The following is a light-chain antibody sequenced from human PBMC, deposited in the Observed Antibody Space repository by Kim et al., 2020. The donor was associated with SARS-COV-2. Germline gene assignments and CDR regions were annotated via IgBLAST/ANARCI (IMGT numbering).Light chain of an antibody. CDR2: DAS. V-gene: IGKV3-11*01. CDR1: QSVGNY. CDR3: QQRSTSWT. J-gene: IGKJ1*01. Sequence: EIVLTQSPATLSLSPGERATLSCRASQSVGNYLAWYQQKSGQAPRLLIYDASNRATGIPARFSGSGSGTDFTLTISSLEPEDCAVYYCQQRSTSWTFGQGTKVDTK.